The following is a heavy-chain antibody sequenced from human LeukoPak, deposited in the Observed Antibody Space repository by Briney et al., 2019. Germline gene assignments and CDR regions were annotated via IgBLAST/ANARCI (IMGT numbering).Heavy chain of an antibody. CDR2: ISYSGST. D-gene: IGHD1-26*01. Sequence: SETLSLTCTVSGGSISSSSNFWGWIRQPPGKGPEWIGSISYSGSTYYNPSLKSRVTISVDTSKNQFSLKLSLVTAADTAVYYCARLTPYSGSPLGDYWGQGTLVTVSS. J-gene: IGHJ4*02. CDR3: ARLTPYSGSPLGDY. V-gene: IGHV4-39*01. CDR1: GGSISSSSNF.